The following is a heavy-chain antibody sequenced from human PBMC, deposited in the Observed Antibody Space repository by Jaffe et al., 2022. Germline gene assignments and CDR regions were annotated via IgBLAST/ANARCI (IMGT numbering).Heavy chain of an antibody. Sequence: EVQLLESGGGLVQPGGSLRLSCAASGFTFSNYAMGWVRQAAGKGLEWVSSISGTVNTQHADSVKGRFTISRDNSKNTLYLQMNSLRAEDTAVYYCAKSLEGSGWKLDYWGQGTLVTVSS. D-gene: IGHD6-19*01. CDR2: ISGTVNT. J-gene: IGHJ4*02. CDR3: AKSLEGSGWKLDY. CDR1: GFTFSNYA. V-gene: IGHV3-23*01.